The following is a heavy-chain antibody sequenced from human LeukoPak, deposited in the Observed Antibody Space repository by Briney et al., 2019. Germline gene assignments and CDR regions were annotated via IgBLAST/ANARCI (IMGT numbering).Heavy chain of an antibody. V-gene: IGHV1-18*01. Sequence: ASVKVSCKASGYTFTSYGISWVRQAPGQGLEWMGWISAYNGNTNYAQKLQGRVTMTTDTSTSTAYMELRSLRSDDTAVYYCARGHLRYLWYYYDSVFDYWGQGTLVTVSS. J-gene: IGHJ4*02. CDR1: GYTFTSYG. CDR3: ARGHLRYLWYYYDSVFDY. CDR2: ISAYNGNT. D-gene: IGHD3-22*01.